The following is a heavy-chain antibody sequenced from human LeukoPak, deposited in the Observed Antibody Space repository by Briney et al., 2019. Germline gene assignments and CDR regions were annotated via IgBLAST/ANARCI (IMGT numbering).Heavy chain of an antibody. D-gene: IGHD2-21*02. V-gene: IGHV3-33*08. J-gene: IGHJ4*02. Sequence: PGGSLRLSCAASGFTFSSYGMHCVRQAPGKGLEWVAVIWYDGSNKYYVDSVKGRFTISRDNSKNTLYLQMNSLRAEDTAVYYCARAGHIVVVTAIPYYFDYWGQGTPVTVSS. CDR2: IWYDGSNK. CDR3: ARAGHIVVVTAIPYYFDY. CDR1: GFTFSSYG.